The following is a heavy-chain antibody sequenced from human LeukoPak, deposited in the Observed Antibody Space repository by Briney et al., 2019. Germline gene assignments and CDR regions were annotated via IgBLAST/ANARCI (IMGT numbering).Heavy chain of an antibody. V-gene: IGHV4-39*01. CDR1: GGSLSSSSYY. D-gene: IGHD5-24*01. J-gene: IGHJ6*03. Sequence: PSETLSLTCTVSGGSLSSSSYYWGWIRQPPGKGLEWIGRIYYSGSTYYKPSLRSRVTISVDTSKSQFSLKLSSVTAADTAVYYCARHQGGDGYNYYYYYMDVWGKGTTVTVSS. CDR2: IYYSGST. CDR3: ARHQGGDGYNYYYYYMDV.